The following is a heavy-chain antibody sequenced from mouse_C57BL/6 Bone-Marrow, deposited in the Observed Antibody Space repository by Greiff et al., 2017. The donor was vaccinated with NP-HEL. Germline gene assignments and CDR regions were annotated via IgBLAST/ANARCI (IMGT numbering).Heavy chain of an antibody. J-gene: IGHJ2*01. V-gene: IGHV1-69*01. CDR1: GYTFTSYW. CDR3: ARSSGPGTKGY. D-gene: IGHD1-3*01. CDR2: IDPSDSYT. Sequence: QVQLQQPGAELVMPGASVKLSCKASGYTFTSYWMHWVKQRPGQGLEWIGEIDPSDSYTNYNQKFKGKSTLTVDKSSSTAYMQLSSLTSEDSAVYYCARSSGPGTKGYWGQGTTLTVSS.